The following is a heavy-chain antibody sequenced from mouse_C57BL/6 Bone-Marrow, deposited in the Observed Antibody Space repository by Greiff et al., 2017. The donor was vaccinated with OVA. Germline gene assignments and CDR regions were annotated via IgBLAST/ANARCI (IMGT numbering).Heavy chain of an antibody. D-gene: IGHD1-1*01. J-gene: IGHJ3*01. V-gene: IGHV1-9*01. CDR3: ARIYGSSSGFAY. Sequence: QVQLKQSGAELMKPGASVKLSCKATGYTFTGYWIEWVKQRPGHGLEWIGEILPGSGSTNYNEKFKGKATFTADTSSNTAYMQLSSLTTEDSAIYYCARIYGSSSGFAYWGQGTLVTVSA. CDR2: ILPGSGST. CDR1: GYTFTGYW.